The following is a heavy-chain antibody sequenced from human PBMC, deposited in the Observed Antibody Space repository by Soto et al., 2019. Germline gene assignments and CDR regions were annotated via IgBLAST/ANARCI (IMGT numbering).Heavy chain of an antibody. CDR1: GFTFISYV. Sequence: GGSLRLSCAASGFTFISYVMSWVRQAPGKGLDWVSGISGSGGHTYYADSVKGRFTISRDNSKNTLYLQMNSLRAEDTAVYFCAKDGSYYDSPTESDSWGQGTLVTVSS. CDR3: AKDGSYYDSPTESDS. V-gene: IGHV3-23*01. D-gene: IGHD3-22*01. J-gene: IGHJ4*02. CDR2: ISGSGGHT.